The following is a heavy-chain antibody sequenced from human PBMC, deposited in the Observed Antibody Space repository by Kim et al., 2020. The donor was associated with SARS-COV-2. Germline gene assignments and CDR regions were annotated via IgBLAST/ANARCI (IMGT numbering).Heavy chain of an antibody. CDR2: ISGSGGST. V-gene: IGHV3-23*01. D-gene: IGHD2-15*01. CDR3: AKDRGYCSGGSCFYYYGMDV. J-gene: IGHJ6*02. Sequence: GGSLRLSCAASGFTFSSYAMSWVRQAPGKGLEWVSAISGSGGSTYYADSVKGRFTISRDNSKNTLYLQMNSLRAEDTAVYYCAKDRGYCSGGSCFYYYGMDVWDQGTTVTVSS. CDR1: GFTFSSYA.